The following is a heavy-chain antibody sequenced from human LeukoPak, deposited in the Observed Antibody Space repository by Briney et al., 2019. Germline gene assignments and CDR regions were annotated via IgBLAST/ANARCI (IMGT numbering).Heavy chain of an antibody. V-gene: IGHV4-59*12. CDR3: AREGTTVVDY. D-gene: IGHD4-11*01. Sequence: SETLSLTCTVSGGSISSYYWSWIRQPPGKGLEWIGYIYYSGSTNYNPSLKSRVTISVDTSKNQFSLKLSSVTAADTAVYYCAREGTTVVDYWGQGTLVTVSS. J-gene: IGHJ4*02. CDR2: IYYSGST. CDR1: GGSISSYY.